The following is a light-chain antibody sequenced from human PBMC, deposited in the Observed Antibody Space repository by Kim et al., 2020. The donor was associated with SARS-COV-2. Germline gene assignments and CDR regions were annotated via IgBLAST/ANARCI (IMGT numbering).Light chain of an antibody. V-gene: IGKV1-17*01. J-gene: IGKJ5*01. Sequence: ASVGDRVTITCRASQNISNDLGWYQQKPGRAPKRLIYGASSLQSGVPSRFSGSGSGTEFTLTISSVQPEDFATYFCLQHSTYPITFGQGTRLEIK. CDR2: GAS. CDR1: QNISND. CDR3: LQHSTYPIT.